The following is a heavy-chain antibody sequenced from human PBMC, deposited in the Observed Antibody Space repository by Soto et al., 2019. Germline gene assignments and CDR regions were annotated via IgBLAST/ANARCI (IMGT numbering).Heavy chain of an antibody. V-gene: IGHV6-1*01. Sequence: SYSRTQTGTMSVGRIFKIRAVSISIRQSPSRGLEWLEMTYYRSKWYFEYALSVKSRITINPDTSKNQFSLQLRSVTPDDTAVYYCAREYNTGWSTWGQGTLVIGSS. CDR2: TYYRSKWYF. CDR3: AREYNTGWST. J-gene: IGHJ4*02. D-gene: IGHD6-19*01. CDR1: VGRIFKIRAV.